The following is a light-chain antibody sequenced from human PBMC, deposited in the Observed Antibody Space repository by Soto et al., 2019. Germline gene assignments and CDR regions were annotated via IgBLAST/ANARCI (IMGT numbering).Light chain of an antibody. CDR3: QSWGTGIRV. J-gene: IGLJ3*02. Sequence: QPVLTQSPSVSASLGASVKLTCTLSSGHSSYAIAWYQQQQEQGHRYLMKLNSDGSHSKGDGIPDRFSGSSSGAERFLTIAGLQSEDYADYYSQSWGTGIRVFGAGTKLTVL. CDR2: LNSDGSH. CDR1: SGHSSYA. V-gene: IGLV4-69*01.